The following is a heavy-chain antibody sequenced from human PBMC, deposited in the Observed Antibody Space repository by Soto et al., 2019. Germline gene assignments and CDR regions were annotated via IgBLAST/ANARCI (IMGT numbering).Heavy chain of an antibody. D-gene: IGHD3-16*01. CDR1: GFTFSRYW. CDR2: IKEDGSEK. CDR3: ARGFGTFSNY. J-gene: IGHJ4*02. V-gene: IGHV3-7*03. Sequence: GGSLRLSCAVSGFTFSRYWMTWVRQAPGKGLEWVANIKEDGSEKYYADSVKGRFTISRDNAKNSLYLQMNSLRAEDTTVYYCARGFGTFSNYWGQGTLVTVSS.